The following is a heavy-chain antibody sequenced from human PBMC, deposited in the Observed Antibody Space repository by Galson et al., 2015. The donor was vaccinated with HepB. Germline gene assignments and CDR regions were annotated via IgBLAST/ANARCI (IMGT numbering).Heavy chain of an antibody. D-gene: IGHD6-13*01. CDR2: IYSGGST. J-gene: IGHJ3*01. Sequence: SLRLSCAASGFTVSSNYMSWVRQAPGKGLEWVSVIYSGGSTYYADSVKGRFTISRDNSKNTLYLQMNSLRAEDTAVYYCASQQDQSFYDAFDVWGQGTMVTVSS. CDR1: GFTVSSNY. CDR3: ASQQDQSFYDAFDV. V-gene: IGHV3-53*01.